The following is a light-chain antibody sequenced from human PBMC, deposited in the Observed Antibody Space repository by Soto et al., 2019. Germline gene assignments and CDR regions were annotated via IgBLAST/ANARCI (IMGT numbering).Light chain of an antibody. CDR1: QSVSSN. CDR2: DAS. Sequence: EIVMTQSPATLSVSPGERATLSCRASQSVSSNLARYQQKPGQAPRLLIYDASTRATGIPARFSGSGSGTEYTLTISSLQSEDSAVYYCQQCSWHPFTVTFGGGTKVEIK. CDR3: QQCSWHPFTVT. V-gene: IGKV3-15*01. J-gene: IGKJ4*01.